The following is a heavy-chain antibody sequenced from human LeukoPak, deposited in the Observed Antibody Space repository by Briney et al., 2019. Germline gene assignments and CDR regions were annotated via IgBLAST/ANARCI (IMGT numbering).Heavy chain of an antibody. J-gene: IGHJ4*02. CDR3: ASHGDSYYVFSY. CDR1: GFNFSNYG. V-gene: IGHV3-23*01. Sequence: PGGSLRLSCAASGFNFSNYGMSWVRQAPGKGLEWVSSISGRSVSTYYADSVEGRFTISRDISKNTLYLQVNSLRAEDTALYYCASHGDSYYVFSYWGQGTLLTVSS. D-gene: IGHD3-22*01. CDR2: ISGRSVST.